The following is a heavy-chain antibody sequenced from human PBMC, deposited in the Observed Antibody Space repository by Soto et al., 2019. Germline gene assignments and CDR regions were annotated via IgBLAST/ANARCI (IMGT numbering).Heavy chain of an antibody. D-gene: IGHD2-2*01. J-gene: IGHJ6*02. Sequence: GGSLRFSCAASGFTFSSYSMNWVRQAPGKGLEWVSYIFISSSTIYYADSVKGRFTISRDNAKNSLYLQMNSLRAEDTAVYYCARGPYVVVPAALYYYYGMDVWGQGTTVTVSS. CDR1: GFTFSSYS. CDR2: IFISSSTI. CDR3: ARGPYVVVPAALYYYYGMDV. V-gene: IGHV3-48*01.